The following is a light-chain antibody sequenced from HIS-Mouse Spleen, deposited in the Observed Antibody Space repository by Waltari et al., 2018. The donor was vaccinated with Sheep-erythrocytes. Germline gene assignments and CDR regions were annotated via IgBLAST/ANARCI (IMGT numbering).Light chain of an antibody. V-gene: IGLV3-1*01. Sequence: SYELTQPPSVSVSPGQTASITCSGDKLGDKYACWYQQKPGHSPVLVIYQDRKRPSGIPERFSGSNSGNTATLTISGTQAMDEADYYCQAWDSSTVVFGGGTKLTVL. CDR2: QDR. J-gene: IGLJ2*01. CDR3: QAWDSSTVV. CDR1: KLGDKY.